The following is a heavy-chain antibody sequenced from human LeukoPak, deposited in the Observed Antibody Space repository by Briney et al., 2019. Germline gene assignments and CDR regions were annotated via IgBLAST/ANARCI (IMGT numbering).Heavy chain of an antibody. Sequence: GGSLRLSCAASGFSFSSYEMNWVRQGPGKGLEWVSYISSSSSTIYYADSVKGRFTISRDNAKNSLYLQMNSLRAEDTAVYYCARDPYEFDPCGYFDYWGQGTLVTVSS. CDR3: ARDPYEFDPCGYFDY. V-gene: IGHV3-48*01. CDR2: ISSSSSTI. CDR1: GFSFSSYE. D-gene: IGHD3/OR15-3a*01. J-gene: IGHJ4*02.